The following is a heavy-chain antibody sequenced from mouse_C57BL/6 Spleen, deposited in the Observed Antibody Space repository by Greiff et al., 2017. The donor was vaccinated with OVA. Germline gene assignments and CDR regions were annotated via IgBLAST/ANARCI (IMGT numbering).Heavy chain of an antibody. J-gene: IGHJ1*03. CDR1: GYSITSGYD. D-gene: IGHD2-4*01. CDR2: ISYSGST. Sequence: EVQLKESGPGMVKPSQSLSLTCTVTGYSITSGYDWHWIRHFPGNKLEWMGYISYSGSTNYNPSLKSRISITHDTSKNHFFLKLNSVTTEDTATYYCAREGDYDSWYFDVWGTGTTVTVSS. V-gene: IGHV3-1*01. CDR3: AREGDYDSWYFDV.